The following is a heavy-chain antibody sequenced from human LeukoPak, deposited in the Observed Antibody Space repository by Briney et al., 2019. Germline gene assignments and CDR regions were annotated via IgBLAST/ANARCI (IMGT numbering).Heavy chain of an antibody. Sequence: PSETLSLTCGVYGESFSGYYWTWVRQPPGKGLEWIGEIHYRGTTNYNPSLKSRVTVSADTSRNQFSLNLTSVTAADTAVYYCATLIVGTTYFDHWGQGSLVTVS. V-gene: IGHV4-34*01. CDR3: ATLIVGTTYFDH. CDR1: GESFSGYY. D-gene: IGHD1-26*01. CDR2: IHYRGTT. J-gene: IGHJ4*02.